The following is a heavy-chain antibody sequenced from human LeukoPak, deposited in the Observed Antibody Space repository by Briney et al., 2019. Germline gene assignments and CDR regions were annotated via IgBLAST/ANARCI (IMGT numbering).Heavy chain of an antibody. D-gene: IGHD6-13*01. CDR3: ARMYSSSQYYYGMDV. J-gene: IGHJ6*02. Sequence: ASVKVSCKASGYIFTGYYMHWVRRAPGQGLEWMGWINPNSGGTNYAQKFQGRVTMTRDTSISTAYMELSRLRSDDTAVYYCARMYSSSQYYYGMDVWGQGTTVTVSS. V-gene: IGHV1-2*02. CDR2: INPNSGGT. CDR1: GYIFTGYY.